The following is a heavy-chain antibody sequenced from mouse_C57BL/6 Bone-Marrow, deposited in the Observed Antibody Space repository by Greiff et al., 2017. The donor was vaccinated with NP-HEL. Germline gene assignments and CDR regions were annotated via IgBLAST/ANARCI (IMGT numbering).Heavy chain of an antibody. CDR1: GYTFTSYW. Sequence: QVQLQQPGAELVRPGSSVKLSCKASGYTFTSYWMDWVKQRPGQGLEWIGNIYPSDSETHYNQKFKDKATLTVDKSSSTAYMQLSSLTSEDSAVYYCARGWSLAMDYWGQGTSVTVSS. CDR3: ARGWSLAMDY. J-gene: IGHJ4*01. D-gene: IGHD1-1*02. V-gene: IGHV1-61*01. CDR2: IYPSDSET.